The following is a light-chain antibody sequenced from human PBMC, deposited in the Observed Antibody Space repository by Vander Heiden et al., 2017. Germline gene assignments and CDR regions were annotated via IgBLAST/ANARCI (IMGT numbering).Light chain of an antibody. Sequence: DIALTLSPATRSLSPGERATLYCKANQSVSSCLAWYQQKPGQAPGLLIYDASNRATGIPARFSGSGSGTGFTLTISSLEPEDFAVYYCQRHSYWPGPSFGGGNKVEIK. V-gene: IGKV3-11*01. CDR1: QSVSSC. CDR3: QRHSYWPGPS. J-gene: IGKJ4*01. CDR2: DAS.